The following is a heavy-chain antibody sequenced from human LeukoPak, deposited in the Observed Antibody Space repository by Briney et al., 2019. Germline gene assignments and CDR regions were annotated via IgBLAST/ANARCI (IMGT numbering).Heavy chain of an antibody. Sequence: GGSLRLSCPASGFTFSSYAMSWVRQPPGQGLGCVSVISGSGCSTDYAVSVKGRFTTCGENCKNTLYLHMNSLRADDTAVYYCAKWGGSPFGYWGQGTLVTVSS. J-gene: IGHJ4*02. CDR2: ISGSGCST. D-gene: IGHD3-16*01. CDR1: GFTFSSYA. CDR3: AKWGGSPFGY. V-gene: IGHV3-23*01.